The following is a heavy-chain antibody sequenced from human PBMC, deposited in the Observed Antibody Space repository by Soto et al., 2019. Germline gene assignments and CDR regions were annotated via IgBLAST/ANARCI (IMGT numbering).Heavy chain of an antibody. CDR1: GGSISSGDYY. D-gene: IGHD2-15*01. J-gene: IGHJ6*02. CDR3: ARRSQIYCSGGSCPDRNYYYGMDV. CDR2: IYYSGST. V-gene: IGHV4-30-4*01. Sequence: SETLSLTCTVSGGSISSGDYYWSWIRQPPGKGLEWIGYIYYSGSTYYNPSLKSRVTISVDTSKNQFSLKLSSVTAADTAVYYCARRSQIYCSGGSCPDRNYYYGMDVWGQGTTVTISS.